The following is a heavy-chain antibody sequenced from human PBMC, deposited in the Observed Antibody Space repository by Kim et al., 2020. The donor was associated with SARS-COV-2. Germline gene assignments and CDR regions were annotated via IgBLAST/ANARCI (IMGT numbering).Heavy chain of an antibody. D-gene: IGHD3-10*01. V-gene: IGHV4-39*01. Sequence: KPSLKRRVTISVDTTKNQFSLKLSSVTAADTAVYYWASQLWFGELFAFDIWGQGTMVTVSS. J-gene: IGHJ3*02. CDR3: ASQLWFGELFAFDI.